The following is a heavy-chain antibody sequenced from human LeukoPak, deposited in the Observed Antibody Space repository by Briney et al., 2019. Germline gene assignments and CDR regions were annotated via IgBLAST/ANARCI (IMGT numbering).Heavy chain of an antibody. V-gene: IGHV1-24*01. CDR3: ATSYCSSTSCYMEATFDY. CDR2: FDPEDGET. D-gene: IGHD2-2*01. J-gene: IGHJ4*02. Sequence: ASVKVSCKVSGYTRTELSMHWVRQAPGKGLEWMGGFDPEDGETIYAQKFQGRVTMTEVTSTDTAYMELSSLRSEDTAVYYCATSYCSSTSCYMEATFDYWGQGTLVTVSS. CDR1: GYTRTELS.